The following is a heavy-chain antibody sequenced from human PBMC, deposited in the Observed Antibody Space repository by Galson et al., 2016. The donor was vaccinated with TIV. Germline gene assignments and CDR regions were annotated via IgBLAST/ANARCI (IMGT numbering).Heavy chain of an antibody. D-gene: IGHD2-21*01. CDR2: INAANGHT. Sequence: SVKVSCKASVYTFTHYPIHWVRQAPGQSLEWMGRINAANGHTKYSQRFQGRVTITRDTSTTTAYMELSSLRSEDTAVYYCARPPYCGGDCFKYDSWGQGTLVTVSS. J-gene: IGHJ4*02. V-gene: IGHV1-3*01. CDR3: ARPPYCGGDCFKYDS. CDR1: VYTFTHYP.